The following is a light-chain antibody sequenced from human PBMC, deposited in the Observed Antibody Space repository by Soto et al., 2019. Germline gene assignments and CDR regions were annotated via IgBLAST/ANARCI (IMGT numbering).Light chain of an antibody. J-gene: IGLJ2*01. CDR2: LNYDGSH. CDR3: QTWGTGFEV. CDR1: GGHSSYS. V-gene: IGLV4-69*02. Sequence: QPVLTQSPSASASLGASVNLTCTLDGGHSSYSVAWHQQLPGKGPRYLMKLNYDGSHIEGDGIPDRFSGSSSGAERHLTISSLQSEDEADYYCQTWGTGFEVFAGGTKVTVL.